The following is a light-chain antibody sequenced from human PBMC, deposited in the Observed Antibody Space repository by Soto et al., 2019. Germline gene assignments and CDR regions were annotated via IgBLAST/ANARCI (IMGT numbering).Light chain of an antibody. V-gene: IGLV1-44*01. CDR2: SNN. J-gene: IGLJ1*01. CDR3: AAWDDSLDGYV. CDR1: SSNIGSNT. Sequence: QSLLTQPPSASVTPAQRVTISCSGSSSNIGSNTVNWYQQLPGTAPKLLIYSNNQRPSGVPDRFSGSKSGTSASLAISGLQSEDEADYYCAAWDDSLDGYVFGTGTKVTLL.